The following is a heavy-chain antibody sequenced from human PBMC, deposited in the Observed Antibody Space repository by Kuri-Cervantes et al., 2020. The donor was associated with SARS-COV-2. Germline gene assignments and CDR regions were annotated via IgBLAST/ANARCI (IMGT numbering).Heavy chain of an antibody. CDR3: AKDYYYDPTGGFDY. V-gene: IGHV3-9*01. CDR2: ISWNSGSI. CDR1: GFTFDDHA. J-gene: IGHJ4*02. D-gene: IGHD3-22*01. Sequence: SLKISCAASGFTFDDHAMHWARQAPGKGLEWVSGISWNSGSIGYADSVKGRFTISRDNAKNSLYLQMNSLRAEDTALYYCAKDYYYDPTGGFDYWGQGTLVTASS.